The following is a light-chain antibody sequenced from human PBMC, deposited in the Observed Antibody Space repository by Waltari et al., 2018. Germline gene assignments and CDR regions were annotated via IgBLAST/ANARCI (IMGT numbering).Light chain of an antibody. V-gene: IGKV2-28*01. CDR1: QSLLHSNGYNY. J-gene: IGKJ4*01. CDR2: LGS. Sequence: DIVMTQSPLSLPVTPGEPASISCRSSQSLLHSNGYNYLDWYLQKPGQSPQLLIYLGSNRASGVPDRFSGSGSGTDFTLKISSVETEDVGIYYCMQSLHTPLTFGGGTKVEI. CDR3: MQSLHTPLT.